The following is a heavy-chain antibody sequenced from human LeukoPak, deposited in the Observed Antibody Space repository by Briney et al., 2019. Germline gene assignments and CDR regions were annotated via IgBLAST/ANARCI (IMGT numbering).Heavy chain of an antibody. Sequence: GRSLRLSCAASGFTFSTYAMHRVRQAPGKGLEWVAVISFDGGIKYYSDSVKGRFTISRENSNNTLCLQMNSLRPEDTALYYCARSSSTTCCGFDYWGQGTLVTVSS. D-gene: IGHD2-2*01. J-gene: IGHJ4*02. V-gene: IGHV3-30*04. CDR1: GFTFSTYA. CDR2: ISFDGGIK. CDR3: ARSSSTTCCGFDY.